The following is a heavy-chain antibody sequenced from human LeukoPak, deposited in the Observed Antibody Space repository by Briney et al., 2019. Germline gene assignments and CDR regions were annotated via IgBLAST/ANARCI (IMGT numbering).Heavy chain of an antibody. CDR1: GGSFSGYY. CDR2: INHSGST. Sequence: SSETLSLTCAVYGGSFSGYYWGWIRQAPGKGLEWIGEINHSGSTNYNPSLKSRVTISVDTSKIQFSLKLSSVTAADTAVYYCARGRIQDYWGQGTLVTVSS. V-gene: IGHV4-34*01. D-gene: IGHD5-18*01. J-gene: IGHJ4*02. CDR3: ARGRIQDY.